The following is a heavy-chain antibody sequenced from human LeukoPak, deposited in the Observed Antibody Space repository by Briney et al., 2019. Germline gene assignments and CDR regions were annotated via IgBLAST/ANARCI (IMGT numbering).Heavy chain of an antibody. Sequence: PSETLSLTCSLSGGSISSYYWSWVRQPAGKGLEWIGRIYSSGSTNYNPSLNSRVTMSVDTSNNQFSLRLTSVTAADTAVYYCARGTTAAAGIFDCSGQGTLVTVSS. CDR2: IYSSGST. CDR3: ARGTTAAAGIFDC. CDR1: GGSISSYY. J-gene: IGHJ4*02. V-gene: IGHV4-4*07. D-gene: IGHD6-13*01.